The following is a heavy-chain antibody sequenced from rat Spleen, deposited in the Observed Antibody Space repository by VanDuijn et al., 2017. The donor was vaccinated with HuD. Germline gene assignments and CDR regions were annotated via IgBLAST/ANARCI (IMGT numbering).Heavy chain of an antibody. CDR2: FSYDGRTT. CDR3: ARLVPHGFDY. V-gene: IGHV5-29*01. Sequence: EVQLVESGGGLVQPGRSLKLSCAASGFTFSNYGMAWVRQAPKKGLEWVATFSYDGRTTYYRDSVKGRFTISRDNAKSTLYLQMNSLRSEDTATYYCARLVPHGFDYWGQGTLVTVSS. J-gene: IGHJ3*01. CDR1: GFTFSNYG. D-gene: IGHD3-1*01.